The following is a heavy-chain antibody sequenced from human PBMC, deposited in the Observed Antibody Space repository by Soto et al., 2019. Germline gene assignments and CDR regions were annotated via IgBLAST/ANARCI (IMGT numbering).Heavy chain of an antibody. Sequence: QVQLVQSGAEVKKPGASVKVSCQASGYTFTSYYMTWVRQAPGQGLEWMGIINPRGENTNYAQKFQGRVTMTRDTSTSTVYTELSSLRSEDTAVYYCARRVAVAGKRGGDALDIWGQGTMVTVSS. CDR2: INPRGENT. D-gene: IGHD2-15*01. CDR1: GYTFTSYY. CDR3: ARRVAVAGKRGGDALDI. J-gene: IGHJ3*02. V-gene: IGHV1-46*01.